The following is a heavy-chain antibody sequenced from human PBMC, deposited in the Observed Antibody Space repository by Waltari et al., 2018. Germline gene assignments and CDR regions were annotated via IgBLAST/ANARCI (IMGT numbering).Heavy chain of an antibody. D-gene: IGHD3-10*01. CDR1: Y. J-gene: IGHJ4*02. Sequence: YMHWVRQAPGQGLEWMGRINPNSGGTNYAQKFQGRVTMTRDTSISTAYMELSRLRSDDTAVYYCARGSMVQGVTEYYFDYWGQGTLVTVSS. CDR2: INPNSGGT. CDR3: ARGSMVQGVTEYYFDY. V-gene: IGHV1-2*06.